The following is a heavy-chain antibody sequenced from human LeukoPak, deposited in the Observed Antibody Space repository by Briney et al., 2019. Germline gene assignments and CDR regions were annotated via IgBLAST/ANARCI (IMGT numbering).Heavy chain of an antibody. Sequence: PSETLSLTCTVSGGSISSYYWSWIRQPPGKGLEWIGYIYYSGSTNYNPSLKSRVTISVDTSKNQFSLKLSSVTAADTAVYYCARAPGCGGDCYPRRYYYYYGMDVWGQGTTVTVSS. CDR1: GGSISSYY. CDR2: IYYSGST. D-gene: IGHD2-21*02. V-gene: IGHV4-59*12. CDR3: ARAPGCGGDCYPRRYYYYYGMDV. J-gene: IGHJ6*02.